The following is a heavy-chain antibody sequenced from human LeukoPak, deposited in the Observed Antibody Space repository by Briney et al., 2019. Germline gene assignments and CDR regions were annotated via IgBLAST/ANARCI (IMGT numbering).Heavy chain of an antibody. Sequence: GESLQISCQGSGYSFTSYWIGWVRQMPGKGLEWMGIIYPGDFDTRYSPSFQGQVTISADKSISTAYLQWSSLKASDTAMYYCAKTTVTTVPLYYFDYWGQGTLVTVSS. CDR1: GYSFTSYW. D-gene: IGHD4-17*01. CDR2: IYPGDFDT. V-gene: IGHV5-51*01. J-gene: IGHJ4*02. CDR3: AKTTVTTVPLYYFDY.